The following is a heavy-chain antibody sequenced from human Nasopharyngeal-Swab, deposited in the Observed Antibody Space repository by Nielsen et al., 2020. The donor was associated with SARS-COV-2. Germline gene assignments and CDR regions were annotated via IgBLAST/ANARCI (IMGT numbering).Heavy chain of an antibody. CDR3: TRCGGGCYSGRDY. J-gene: IGHJ4*02. CDR2: IRSKGNNYAT. Sequence: GESLKISCASSGFTFSDSALHWVRQASVEGLEWVALIRSKGNNYATAYSASVKGRFIIFRDDPTNTAYLQMNSLKTEDTAMYYCTRCGGGCYSGRDYWGQGTLVTVSS. D-gene: IGHD2-15*01. CDR1: GFTFSDSA. V-gene: IGHV3-73*01.